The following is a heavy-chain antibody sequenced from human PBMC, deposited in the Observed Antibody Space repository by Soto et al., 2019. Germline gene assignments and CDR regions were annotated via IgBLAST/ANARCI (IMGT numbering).Heavy chain of an antibody. CDR2: TYYRSKWYN. D-gene: IGHD2-15*01. V-gene: IGHV6-1*01. Sequence: SQTLSLTCAISGDSVSSNSAAWNWIRQSPSRGLEWLGRTYYRSKWYNDYAVSVKSRITINPDTSKNQFPLQLNSVTPEDTAVYYCARAAYCSGGSCSRSGAFDIWGQGTMVTVSS. CDR1: GDSVSSNSAA. J-gene: IGHJ3*02. CDR3: ARAAYCSGGSCSRSGAFDI.